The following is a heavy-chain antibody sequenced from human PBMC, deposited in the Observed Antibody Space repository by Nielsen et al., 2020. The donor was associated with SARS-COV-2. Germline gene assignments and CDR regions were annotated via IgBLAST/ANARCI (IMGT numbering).Heavy chain of an antibody. J-gene: IGHJ4*02. CDR2: IWYDGSDT. CDR3: ARETIDHTSSFVDY. D-gene: IGHD6-6*01. CDR1: GFSFSDYG. V-gene: IGHV3-33*01. Sequence: GGSLRLSCAASGFSFSDYGMNWVRQAPGKGLEWVAVIWYDGSDTYYGDSVKGRFTVSRDNSKNTLYLQMNGLRAEDTAVYYCARETIDHTSSFVDYWGQGTLVTVSS.